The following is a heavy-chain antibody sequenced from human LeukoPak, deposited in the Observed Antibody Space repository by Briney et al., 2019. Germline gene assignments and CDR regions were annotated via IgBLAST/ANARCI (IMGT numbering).Heavy chain of an antibody. CDR1: GGSISSGGYY. Sequence: PQTLCLTCTVSGGSISSGGYYWSWIRQHPGKGLEWIGYIYYSGSTYYNPSLKSRVTISVDTSKNQFSLKLSSVTAADTAVYYCARVVDDILTGNTHLDYWGQGTLATVSS. CDR3: ARVVDDILTGNTHLDY. V-gene: IGHV4-31*03. J-gene: IGHJ4*02. CDR2: IYYSGST. D-gene: IGHD3-9*01.